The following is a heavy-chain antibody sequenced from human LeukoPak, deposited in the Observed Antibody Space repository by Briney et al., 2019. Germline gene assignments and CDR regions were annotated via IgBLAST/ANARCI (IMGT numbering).Heavy chain of an antibody. CDR1: GFTFSIYA. J-gene: IGHJ4*02. CDR3: ARDRPNYYGSDGHYYRRDGDY. Sequence: PGGSLRLSCAASGFTFSIYAMSWVRQAPGKGLQWVSSITSRGESTWYVDSVKGRFTITRDNSENTLYLQMHSLRAEDKAVYYCARDRPNYYGSDGHYYRRDGDYWGRGTLVSVSS. CDR2: ITSRGEST. V-gene: IGHV3-23*01. D-gene: IGHD3-22*01.